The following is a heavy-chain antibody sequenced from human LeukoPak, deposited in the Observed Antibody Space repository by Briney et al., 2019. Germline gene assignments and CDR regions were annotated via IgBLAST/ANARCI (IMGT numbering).Heavy chain of an antibody. CDR1: GFTFSSSG. V-gene: IGHV3-30*02. CDR3: AKDTTPPKAGLDP. J-gene: IGHJ5*02. Sequence: GGSLRLSCAASGFTFSSSGMHWVRQAPGKGLEWVAFIRYDGSNKYYADSVKGRFTISRDNSKNTLYLQMYSLRAEDTAVYYCAKDTTPPKAGLDPWGQGTLVTVSS. CDR2: IRYDGSNK. D-gene: IGHD1-14*01.